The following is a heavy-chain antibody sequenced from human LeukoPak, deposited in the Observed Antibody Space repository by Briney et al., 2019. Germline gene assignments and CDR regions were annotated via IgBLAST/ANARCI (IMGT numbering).Heavy chain of an antibody. Sequence: GASVKVSCKASGYTFTGYYMHWVRQAPGQGLEWMGWINPNSGGTNYAQKFQGRVTMTRDTSISTAYMELSRLRSDDTAVYYCARTLMYLRFLEWLLPNEMDVWGKGTTVTVSS. CDR2: INPNSGGT. D-gene: IGHD3-3*01. J-gene: IGHJ6*04. V-gene: IGHV1-2*02. CDR1: GYTFTGYY. CDR3: ARTLMYLRFLEWLLPNEMDV.